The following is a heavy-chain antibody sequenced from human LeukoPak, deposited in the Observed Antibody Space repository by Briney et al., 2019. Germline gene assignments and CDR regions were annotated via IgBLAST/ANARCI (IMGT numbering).Heavy chain of an antibody. CDR1: GFTFSSYA. CDR2: LSGGGGST. Sequence: GRSLRLSCAASGFTFSSYAMSWVRQAPGKGLEWVSALSGGGGSTFYTDSVKGRFTISRDNSKNTLFLQMNSLRAEDTAVYYCARAPSGWSDYWYFDLWGRGTLVTVSS. CDR3: ARAPSGWSDYWYFDL. D-gene: IGHD6-19*01. J-gene: IGHJ2*01. V-gene: IGHV3-23*01.